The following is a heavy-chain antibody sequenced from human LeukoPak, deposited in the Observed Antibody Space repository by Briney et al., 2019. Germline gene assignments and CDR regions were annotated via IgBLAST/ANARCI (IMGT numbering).Heavy chain of an antibody. Sequence: ASVKVSCKVSGYTLTELSMHWVRQAPGKGLEWMGGFDPEDGETIYAQKFQGRVTMTTDTSTSTAYMELRSLRSDDTAVYYCARDRIAAAGGPGGHFDYWGQGTLVTVSS. D-gene: IGHD6-13*01. CDR2: FDPEDGET. J-gene: IGHJ4*02. V-gene: IGHV1-24*01. CDR1: GYTLTELS. CDR3: ARDRIAAAGGPGGHFDY.